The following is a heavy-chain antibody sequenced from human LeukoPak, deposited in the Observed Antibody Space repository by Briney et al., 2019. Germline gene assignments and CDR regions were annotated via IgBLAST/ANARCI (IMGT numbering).Heavy chain of an antibody. D-gene: IGHD3-22*01. Sequence: GGSLRLSCAASGFTFSNYAMSWVRQAPGKGLEWVSAISGSGGTTYYADSVKGRFTISRDNSKNTLYLQMNSLSAEDTAVYYCAKDSYDSSGCYYPDYWGQGTLVTVSS. J-gene: IGHJ4*02. V-gene: IGHV3-23*01. CDR2: ISGSGGTT. CDR3: AKDSYDSSGCYYPDY. CDR1: GFTFSNYA.